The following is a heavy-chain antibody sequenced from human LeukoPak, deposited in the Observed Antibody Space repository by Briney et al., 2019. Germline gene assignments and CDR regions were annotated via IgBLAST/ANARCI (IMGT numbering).Heavy chain of an antibody. CDR2: IYYTGST. D-gene: IGHD1-26*01. J-gene: IGHJ4*02. CDR1: GAPISGGTYY. Sequence: SETLSLTCSVSGAPISGGTYYWGWIRQPPGKGLEWIGSIYYTGSTYDNPSLKSRVTISVDTSKNQFSLKLSSVTAADTAVYYCARRGGSGRAFDYWGQGTLVTVSS. V-gene: IGHV4-39*01. CDR3: ARRGGSGRAFDY.